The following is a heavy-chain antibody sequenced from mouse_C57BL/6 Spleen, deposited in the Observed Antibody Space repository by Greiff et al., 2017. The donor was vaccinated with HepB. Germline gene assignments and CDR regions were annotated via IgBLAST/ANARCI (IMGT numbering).Heavy chain of an antibody. V-gene: IGHV5-17*01. CDR1: GYTFSDYG. Sequence: EVKLVESGGGLVKPGGSLKLSCAASGYTFSDYGMHWVRQAPEKGLEWVAYISSGSSTIYYADTVKGRFTIARDNAQNNLFLQMTSLRSEDTAMYYCGRRWNYAMDYWGQGTSVTVSS. J-gene: IGHJ4*01. D-gene: IGHD2-3*01. CDR3: GRRWNYAMDY. CDR2: ISSGSSTI.